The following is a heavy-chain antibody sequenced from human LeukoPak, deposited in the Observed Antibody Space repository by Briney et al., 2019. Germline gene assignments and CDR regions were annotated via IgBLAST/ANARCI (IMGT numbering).Heavy chain of an antibody. V-gene: IGHV1-2*02. Sequence: ASVKVSCKASGYTFSGYYMHWVRQAPGQGLEWMGWINPNSGGTNYAQKFQGRVTMTRDTSIRTAYMELSRLRSDDTAVYYCARGHGWRELLPADYWGQGTLVTVSS. J-gene: IGHJ4*02. CDR1: GYTFSGYY. CDR3: ARGHGWRELLPADY. CDR2: INPNSGGT. D-gene: IGHD1-26*01.